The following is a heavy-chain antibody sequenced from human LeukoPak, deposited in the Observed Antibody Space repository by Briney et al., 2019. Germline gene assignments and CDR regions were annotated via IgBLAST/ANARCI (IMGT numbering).Heavy chain of an antibody. CDR3: AALRGFDY. J-gene: IGHJ4*02. V-gene: IGHV3-30*02. CDR1: GYTFTGYY. Sequence: SCKASGYTFTGYYMHWVRQAPGKGLEWVAFIRYDGSNKYYADSVKGRLTISRDNSKNTLYLQMNSLRAEDTAVYYCAALRGFDYWGQGTLVTVSS. CDR2: IRYDGSNK.